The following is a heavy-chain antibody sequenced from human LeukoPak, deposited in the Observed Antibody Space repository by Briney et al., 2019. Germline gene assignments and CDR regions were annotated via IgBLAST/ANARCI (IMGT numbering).Heavy chain of an antibody. D-gene: IGHD6-19*01. CDR1: GGSISSYY. V-gene: IGHV4-59*01. J-gene: IGHJ4*02. CDR2: IYYSGST. CDR3: ARGGWYYFY. Sequence: PSETLSLTCTVSGGSISSYYWSWIRQPPGKGLEWIGYIYYSGSTNYNPSLKSRVTISVDTSKNQFSLKLSSETAADTAVYYCARGGWYYFYWGRGTLVTVSS.